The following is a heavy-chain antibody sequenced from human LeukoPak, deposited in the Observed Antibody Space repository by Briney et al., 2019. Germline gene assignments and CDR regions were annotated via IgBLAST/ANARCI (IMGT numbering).Heavy chain of an antibody. J-gene: IGHJ5*02. Sequence: GGTLRLSCAASGFTFSSYGMSWVRQAPGKGLEWVSSISGSGGNVYYAGSVRGRFTISRDNSKNTVYLQMNSLRAEDTATYYCARDIRNYYDSGAYGWFDPWGQGTLVPVSS. CDR3: ARDIRNYYDSGAYGWFDP. CDR2: ISGSGGNV. CDR1: GFTFSSYG. D-gene: IGHD3-10*01. V-gene: IGHV3-23*01.